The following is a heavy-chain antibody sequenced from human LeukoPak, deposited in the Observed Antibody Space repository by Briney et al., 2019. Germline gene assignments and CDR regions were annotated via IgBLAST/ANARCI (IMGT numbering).Heavy chain of an antibody. J-gene: IGHJ4*02. CDR1: GFTFSNYA. V-gene: IGHV3-23*01. CDR2: IRASGGST. Sequence: GGSLRLSCAASGFTFSNYAMTWVRQAREKGLEWVSAIRASGGSTYYADSVKGRFTISRDNSKNTLYQQMNSVRAEDTAVYYCAKYSSSWDEDYWGQGTLVTVSP. CDR3: AKYSSSWDEDY. D-gene: IGHD6-13*01.